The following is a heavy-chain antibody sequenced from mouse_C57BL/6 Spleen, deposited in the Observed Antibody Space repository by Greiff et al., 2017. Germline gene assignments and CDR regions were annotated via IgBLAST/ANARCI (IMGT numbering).Heavy chain of an antibody. D-gene: IGHD2-1*01. CDR3: ARSGLLLGYYAMDY. CDR2: IDPSDSET. V-gene: IGHV1-52*01. CDR1: GYTFTSYW. J-gene: IGHJ4*01. Sequence: QVQLKQPGAELVRPGSSVKLSCKASGYTFTSYWMHWVKQRPIQGLEWIGNIDPSDSETHYNQKFKDKATLTVDKSSRTAYMQLSSLTSEDSAVYDCARSGLLLGYYAMDYWGQGTSVTVSS.